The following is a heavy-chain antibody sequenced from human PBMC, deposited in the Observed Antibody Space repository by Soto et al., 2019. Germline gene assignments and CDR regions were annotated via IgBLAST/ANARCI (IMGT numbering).Heavy chain of an antibody. V-gene: IGHV3-15*07. D-gene: IGHD1-26*01. J-gene: IGHJ5*02. CDR2: IKSETGGGTT. Sequence: EVQVVESGGGLVQPGKSLRLSCAASGFLFINAWMNWVRQAPGKGLEWVGRIKSETGGGTTDYAAPVKGRCTIARDDSKNMLYLQMNSLKTEDTAVYYCTTTYTGWSFYTWGQGTLVTVSS. CDR1: GFLFINAW. CDR3: TTTYTGWSFYT.